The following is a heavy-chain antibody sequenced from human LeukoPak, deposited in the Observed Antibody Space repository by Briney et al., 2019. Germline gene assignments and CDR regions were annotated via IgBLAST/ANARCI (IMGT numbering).Heavy chain of an antibody. J-gene: IGHJ4*02. Sequence: PGGSLRLSCAASGFTFSSYEMNWVRQAPGKGLEWVSYISSSGSTIYYADSVKGRFTISRDNAKNSLYLQMNSLRAEDTVVYYCARANTSGWYRAGYFDYWGQGTLVTVSS. V-gene: IGHV3-48*03. D-gene: IGHD6-19*01. CDR1: GFTFSSYE. CDR3: ARANTSGWYRAGYFDY. CDR2: ISSSGSTI.